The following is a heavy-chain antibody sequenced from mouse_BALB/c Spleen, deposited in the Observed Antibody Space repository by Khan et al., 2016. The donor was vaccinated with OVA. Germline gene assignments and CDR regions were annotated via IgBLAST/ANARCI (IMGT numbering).Heavy chain of an antibody. Sequence: QIQLVQSGPELKKPGETVKISCKASGYIFTNYGMTWVKQAPGKGLKWMGWINTYTGEPTYADDFKGRFAFSLETSANTAYLQINNLQNEDPATYFCARTLYGSGYDYAMDYWGQGTSVTVSS. CDR2: INTYTGEP. CDR3: ARTLYGSGYDYAMDY. J-gene: IGHJ4*01. CDR1: GYIFTNYG. D-gene: IGHD1-1*01. V-gene: IGHV9-3-1*01.